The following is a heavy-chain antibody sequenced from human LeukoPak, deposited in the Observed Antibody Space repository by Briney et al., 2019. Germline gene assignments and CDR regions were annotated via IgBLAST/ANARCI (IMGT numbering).Heavy chain of an antibody. CDR2: IIPILGIA. Sequence: GASVKVSCKASGGTFSSYAISWVRQAPGQGLEWMGRIIPILGIANYAQKFQGRVTITADKSTSTAYMELSSLRSEDTAVYYCARERGGYNNRRAFDYWGQGTLVTVSS. V-gene: IGHV1-69*04. D-gene: IGHD5-24*01. CDR3: ARERGGYNNRRAFDY. CDR1: GGTFSSYA. J-gene: IGHJ4*02.